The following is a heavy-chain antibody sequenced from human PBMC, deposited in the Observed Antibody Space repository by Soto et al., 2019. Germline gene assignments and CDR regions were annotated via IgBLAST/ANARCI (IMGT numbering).Heavy chain of an antibody. D-gene: IGHD2-2*01. CDR2: INPEDGGT. Sequence: ASVKVSCKASGYTFTGYYMHWVRQAPGHGLEWMGGINPEDGGTNYAQKFPGRVTMTEDTSTDTAYMELSSLRSEDTAVYYCATVLCSSTSCYGGTFDIWGQGTMVTVSS. J-gene: IGHJ3*02. V-gene: IGHV1-2*02. CDR3: ATVLCSSTSCYGGTFDI. CDR1: GYTFTGYY.